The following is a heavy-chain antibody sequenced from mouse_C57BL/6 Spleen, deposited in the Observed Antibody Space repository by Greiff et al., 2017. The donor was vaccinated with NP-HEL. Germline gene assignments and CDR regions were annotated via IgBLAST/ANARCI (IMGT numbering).Heavy chain of an antibody. Sequence: VQLQQSGAELVRPGTSVKLSCKASGYTFTSYWMHWVKQRPGQGLEWIGVIDPSDSYTNYNQKFKGKATLTVDTSSSTAYMQLSSLTSEDSAVYYCARGPYYYGSSSYWYFDVWGTGTTVTVSS. CDR3: ARGPYYYGSSSYWYFDV. V-gene: IGHV1-59*01. D-gene: IGHD1-1*01. CDR1: GYTFTSYW. J-gene: IGHJ1*03. CDR2: IDPSDSYT.